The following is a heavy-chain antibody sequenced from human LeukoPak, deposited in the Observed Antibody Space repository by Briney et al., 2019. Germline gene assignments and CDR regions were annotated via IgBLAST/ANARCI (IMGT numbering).Heavy chain of an antibody. CDR1: GFTCSSYA. CDR3: AKVSRISLRGSQYGMDV. CDR2: IICSGGST. V-gene: IGHV3-23*01. D-gene: IGHD3-16*01. Sequence: GVSLRLSCSASGFTCSSYARIWLRQAQGKGLEGGSAIICSGGSTYYADSVKGRFTISRYNSKNTLYLQMNSLRAEDTAVYYCAKVSRISLRGSQYGMDVWGKGTTVTVSS. J-gene: IGHJ6*04.